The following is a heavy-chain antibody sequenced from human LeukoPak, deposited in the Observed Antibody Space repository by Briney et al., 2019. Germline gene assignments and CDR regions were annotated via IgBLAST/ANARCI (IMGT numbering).Heavy chain of an antibody. D-gene: IGHD3-10*01. Sequence: ASVKVSCKASGYTFTSYGISWVRQAPGQGLEWMGWISAYNGNTNYAQKLQGRVTMTRDMSTSTVHMELSSLRSEDTAVYYCARPTYYGSGSYYSYYFDYWGQGTLVTVSS. V-gene: IGHV1-18*01. J-gene: IGHJ4*02. CDR2: ISAYNGNT. CDR1: GYTFTSYG. CDR3: ARPTYYGSGSYYSYYFDY.